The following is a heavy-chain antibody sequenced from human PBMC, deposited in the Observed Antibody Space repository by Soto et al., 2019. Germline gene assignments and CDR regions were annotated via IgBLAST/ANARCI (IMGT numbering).Heavy chain of an antibody. D-gene: IGHD2-15*01. Sequence: ASVKVSCKASGYTFTGYYMHWGRQSPGQGLEWMGWINANTGGTNYAQKFQGRVTMTRDTSISTAYMELSRLRSDDTAVYYCARVVGYCSGGSCYSGRNPEAFYGMDVWGQGTTVTVSS. V-gene: IGHV1-2*02. CDR2: INANTGGT. CDR3: ARVVGYCSGGSCYSGRNPEAFYGMDV. J-gene: IGHJ6*02. CDR1: GYTFTGYY.